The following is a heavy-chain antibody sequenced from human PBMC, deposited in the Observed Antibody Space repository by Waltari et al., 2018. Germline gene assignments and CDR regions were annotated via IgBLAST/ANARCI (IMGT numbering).Heavy chain of an antibody. CDR3: AKGVMTTVTIFDY. CDR2: IYSGGSST. V-gene: IGHV3-23*03. D-gene: IGHD4-17*01. Sequence: EVQLLESGGGLVQPGGSLRLSCAASGFTFSSYAMSWVRQAPGKGLEWVSVIYSGGSSTYYADSVKGRFTISRDNSKNTLYLQMNSLRAEDTAVYYCAKGVMTTVTIFDYWGQGTLVTVSS. J-gene: IGHJ4*02. CDR1: GFTFSSYA.